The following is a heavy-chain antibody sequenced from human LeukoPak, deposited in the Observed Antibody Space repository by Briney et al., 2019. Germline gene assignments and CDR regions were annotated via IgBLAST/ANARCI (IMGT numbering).Heavy chain of an antibody. CDR1: GYTFTNQL. CDR2: INPSGGST. CDR3: ARGPRITLVRGGQWYHYMDV. J-gene: IGHJ6*03. Sequence: GASVKVSCKASGYTFTNQLFHWVRQAPGQGLEWMGLINPSGGSTNYAQKFQGRVTMTRDTSTSTVYMELSSLRSEDTAVYYCARGPRITLVRGGQWYHYMDVWGKGTTVTISS. D-gene: IGHD3-10*01. V-gene: IGHV1-46*01.